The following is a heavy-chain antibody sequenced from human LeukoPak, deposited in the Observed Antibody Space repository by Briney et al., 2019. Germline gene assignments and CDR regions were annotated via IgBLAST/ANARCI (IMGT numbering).Heavy chain of an antibody. V-gene: IGHV4-59*01. CDR1: GDSITKYF. CDR3: ARGRVAYSAYYFDY. Sequence: SETLSLTCTVSGDSITKYFWSWIRQPPGKGLEWIGYIYYTGNTNYKPSLKSRVTISVDTSTNQFSLRLRSVTAADTAVYYCARGRVAYSAYYFDYWGRGTLVTVSS. D-gene: IGHD2-15*01. CDR2: IYYTGNT. J-gene: IGHJ4*02.